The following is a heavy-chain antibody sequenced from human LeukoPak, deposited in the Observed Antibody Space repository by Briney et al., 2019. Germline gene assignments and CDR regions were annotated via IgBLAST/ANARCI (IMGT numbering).Heavy chain of an antibody. CDR1: GFTFSDAW. D-gene: IGHD3-22*01. V-gene: IGHV3-15*01. Sequence: GGSLRLSCAASGFTFSDAWMSWVRQAPGKGLEWVGRIKSKTDDGTTGYAAPVKGRFTISRDDSKNTFYLQMNSLKTEDTAVYYCVVLETYYYDSSGYPGGLDYWGQGTLVTVSS. CDR2: IKSKTDDGTT. CDR3: VVLETYYYDSSGYPGGLDY. J-gene: IGHJ4*02.